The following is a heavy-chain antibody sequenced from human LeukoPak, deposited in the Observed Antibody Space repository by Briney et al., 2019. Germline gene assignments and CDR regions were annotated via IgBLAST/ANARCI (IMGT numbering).Heavy chain of an antibody. D-gene: IGHD3-9*01. CDR1: GGSISSSSYY. J-gene: IGHJ2*01. V-gene: IGHV4-39*01. Sequence: SETLSLTCTVSGGSISSSSYYWGWIRQPPGKGLEWIGSIYYSGSTYYNPSLKSRVTISVDTSKNQFSLKLSSVTAADTAVYYCARREYFGWLLDWYFDLWGRGTLVTVSS. CDR2: IYYSGST. CDR3: ARREYFGWLLDWYFDL.